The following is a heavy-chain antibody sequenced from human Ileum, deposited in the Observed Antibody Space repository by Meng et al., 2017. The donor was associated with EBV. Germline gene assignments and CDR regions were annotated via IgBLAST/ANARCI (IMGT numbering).Heavy chain of an antibody. J-gene: IGHJ4*02. D-gene: IGHD5-12*01. CDR2: ITGSGGST. CDR3: AKDHRIVTTRHDY. Sequence: EVQLLESGGGLVQPGGCLRLSCAASGFTFSSYAMSWVRQAPGKGLEWVSDITGSGGSTYYPDSVKGRFTISRDNSKNTLYLQMNSLRAEDTAVYYCAKDHRIVTTRHDYWGQGTLVTVSS. V-gene: IGHV3-23*01. CDR1: GFTFSSYA.